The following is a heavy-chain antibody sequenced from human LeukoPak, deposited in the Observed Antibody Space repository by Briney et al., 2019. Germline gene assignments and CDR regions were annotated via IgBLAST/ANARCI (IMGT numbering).Heavy chain of an antibody. CDR3: ARDRHMVRGVIDY. D-gene: IGHD3-10*01. V-gene: IGHV1-46*01. Sequence: ASVKVSCKASGYTFTGYYMHWVRQAPGQGLEWMGIINPSGGSTSYAQKFQGRVTMTRDMSTSTVYMELSSLRSEDTAVYYCARDRHMVRGVIDYWGQGTLVTVSS. J-gene: IGHJ4*02. CDR2: INPSGGST. CDR1: GYTFTGYY.